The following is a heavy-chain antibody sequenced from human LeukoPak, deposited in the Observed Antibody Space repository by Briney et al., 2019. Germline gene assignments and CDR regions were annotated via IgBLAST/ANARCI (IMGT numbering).Heavy chain of an antibody. J-gene: IGHJ5*02. Sequence: GESLKISCKGSGYSFPTYWIGWVRQMPGKGLEWMGIIYPGDSDTRYSPSFQGQITISVDKSISTAYLQWSTLKASDTAMYYCARDHRGVGADWFGPWGQGTLVTVSS. D-gene: IGHD1-26*01. CDR3: ARDHRGVGADWFGP. CDR1: GYSFPTYW. V-gene: IGHV5-51*01. CDR2: IYPGDSDT.